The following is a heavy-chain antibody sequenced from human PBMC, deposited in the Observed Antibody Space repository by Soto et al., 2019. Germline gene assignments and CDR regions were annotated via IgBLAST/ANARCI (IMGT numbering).Heavy chain of an antibody. CDR1: GFTFSNYA. V-gene: IGHV3-23*01. J-gene: IGHJ4*02. D-gene: IGHD2-15*01. Sequence: EVQLLDSGGGLVQPGGSLRLSCAASGFTFSNYAMSWVRQAPGKGLEWGSGVGGSGDSTYYADSVKGRFTISRDNSKDTLYLQMNSLRAEDTAVYYCAKSPLGYCSGGSCYPPHYFDYWGQGTLVTVSS. CDR3: AKSPLGYCSGGSCYPPHYFDY. CDR2: VGGSGDST.